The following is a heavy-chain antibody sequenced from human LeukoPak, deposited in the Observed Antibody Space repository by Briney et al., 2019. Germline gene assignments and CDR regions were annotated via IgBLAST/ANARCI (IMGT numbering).Heavy chain of an antibody. CDR2: ISSSGSTI. V-gene: IGHV3-11*01. CDR1: GVTFSDYY. CDR3: AKSGLNRFDY. Sequence: GGSLRLSCVDSGVTFSDYYMSWIRQAPGKGLEWVSYISSSGSTIYYADSVKGRFTISRDNAKNSLYLQMNSLRAVDTAVYYCAKSGLNRFDYWGQGTLVTVSS. J-gene: IGHJ4*02. D-gene: IGHD2-15*01.